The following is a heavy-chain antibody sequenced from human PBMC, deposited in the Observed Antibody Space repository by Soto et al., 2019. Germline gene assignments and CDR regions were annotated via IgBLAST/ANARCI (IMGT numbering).Heavy chain of an antibody. Sequence: EVQMVESGGGLVQPGGSLRLSCEVSGLTFSKFEMTWVRQAPGQGLEWVSSISSDGAPIYYADSVKGRFTISRDNDKNLLYLQMNSLKGEDTATYYCVRVGIVARPYWGQGTPVTVSS. D-gene: IGHD2-21*01. J-gene: IGHJ4*02. V-gene: IGHV3-48*03. CDR1: GLTFSKFE. CDR3: VRVGIVARPY. CDR2: ISSDGAPI.